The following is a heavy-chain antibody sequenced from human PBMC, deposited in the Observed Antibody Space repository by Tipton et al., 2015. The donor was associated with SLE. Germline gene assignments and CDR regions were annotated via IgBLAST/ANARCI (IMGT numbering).Heavy chain of an antibody. V-gene: IGHV3-23*01. CDR3: AGVAGSYGLGSYYIDF. Sequence: SLRLSCAASGYTFPTYAMHWVRQAPGKGLEWVSAIRGDGSATFYADSVKGRFTISRDNSKDTLYLQMNSLRAEDTAVYYCAGVAGSYGLGSYYIDFWGQGTLVTVSS. CDR1: GYTFPTYA. CDR2: IRGDGSAT. D-gene: IGHD3-10*01. J-gene: IGHJ4*02.